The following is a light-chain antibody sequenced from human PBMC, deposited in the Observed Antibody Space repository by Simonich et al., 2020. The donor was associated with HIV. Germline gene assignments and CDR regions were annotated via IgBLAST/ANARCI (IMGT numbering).Light chain of an antibody. V-gene: IGKV3-15*01. Sequence: EIVMTQSPATLSVSPGERATLSCRASQTVNSNLAWYQQKPGQAPTLLIYGASTRATGIPARFSGSGSGTDFTFTISSLQPEDIATYYCQQYDNLPLTFGPGTKVDIK. CDR3: QQYDNLPLT. CDR2: GAS. CDR1: QTVNSN. J-gene: IGKJ3*01.